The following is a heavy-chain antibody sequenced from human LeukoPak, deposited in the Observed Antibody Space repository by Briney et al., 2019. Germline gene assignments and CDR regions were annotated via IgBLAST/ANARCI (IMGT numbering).Heavy chain of an antibody. CDR3: AREGDDYEGDY. J-gene: IGHJ4*02. Sequence: GGSLRLSCAASGFTFSSYSLNWVRQAPGKGLEWVSSISTRSSYIVYADSVKGRFTISRDNAKNSLYLQMNSLRAEDTAVYYCAREGDDYEGDYWGQGTLVTVSS. CDR1: GFTFSSYS. V-gene: IGHV3-21*01. CDR2: ISTRSSYI. D-gene: IGHD4-17*01.